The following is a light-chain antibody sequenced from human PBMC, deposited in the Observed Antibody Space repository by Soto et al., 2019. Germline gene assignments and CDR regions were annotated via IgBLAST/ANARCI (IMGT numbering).Light chain of an antibody. CDR3: QQFKTYPIT. CDR1: QSIGTL. CDR2: DAS. V-gene: IGKV1-5*01. J-gene: IGKJ5*01. Sequence: DIPMNPSPSTLSAFLGGKVNLTFRGSQSIGTLLAWYQQTPGRAPNLLIYDASSLQSGVPSRFSGSGSGTEFTLTISSLQPDDFATYFCQQFKTYPITFGQGTRLEIK.